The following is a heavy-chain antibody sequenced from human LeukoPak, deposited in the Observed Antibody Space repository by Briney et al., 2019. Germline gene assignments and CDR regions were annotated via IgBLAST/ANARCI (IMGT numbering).Heavy chain of an antibody. V-gene: IGHV7-4-1*02. CDR3: ANIVAVPATPHWFDP. CDR1: GYTFTSYA. CDR2: INTNTGNP. D-gene: IGHD2-2*01. Sequence: PGASVKVSCKASGYTFTSYAMNWVRQAPGQGLEWMGWINTNTGNPTYAQGFTGRFVFSLDTSVSTAYLQISSLKAEDTAVYYCANIVAVPATPHWFDPWGQGTLVTVSS. J-gene: IGHJ5*02.